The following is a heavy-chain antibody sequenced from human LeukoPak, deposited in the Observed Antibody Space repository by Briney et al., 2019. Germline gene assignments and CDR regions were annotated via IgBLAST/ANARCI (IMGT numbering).Heavy chain of an antibody. CDR2: IKQDGSEK. CDR1: GFTFSSYW. D-gene: IGHD2-2*01. J-gene: IGHJ6*03. CDR3: ARAVPAAMSYYYYYMDV. V-gene: IGHV3-7*04. Sequence: PGGSLRLSCAASGFTFSSYWMSWVRQAPGKGLEWVANIKQDGSEKYYVDSVKGRFTISRDNAKNSLYLQMNSLRAEDTAVYYCARAVPAAMSYYYYYMDVWGKGTTVTVSS.